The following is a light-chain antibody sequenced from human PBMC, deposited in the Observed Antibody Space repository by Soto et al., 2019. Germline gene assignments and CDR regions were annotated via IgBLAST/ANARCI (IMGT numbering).Light chain of an antibody. CDR1: SSDVGGYNY. CDR3: SSYPPTSPSL. J-gene: IGLJ1*01. V-gene: IGLV2-14*01. CDR2: DVR. Sequence: QSALTQPASVSGSPGQSITISCTGTSSDVGGYNYVSWYQQHPGKAPKLMIYDVRNRPSGVSNRFSGSKSVNTASLTISGLQAEDEADYYCSSYPPTSPSLFGTGTKVTGL.